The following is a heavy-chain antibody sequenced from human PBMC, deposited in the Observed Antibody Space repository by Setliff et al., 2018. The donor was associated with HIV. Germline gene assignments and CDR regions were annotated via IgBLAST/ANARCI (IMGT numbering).Heavy chain of an antibody. Sequence: GGSLRLSCAAAGFIFSSYWMYWVRQGPGKGLVWVSRINGDGGTTTYADSVKGRFTISRDNAKNTLYLQMNSLRADDTAVYYCASGQWLGSLGHHWGQGTLVTVSS. CDR2: INGDGGTT. CDR1: GFIFSSYW. V-gene: IGHV3-74*03. J-gene: IGHJ5*02. CDR3: ASGQWLGSLGHH. D-gene: IGHD6-19*01.